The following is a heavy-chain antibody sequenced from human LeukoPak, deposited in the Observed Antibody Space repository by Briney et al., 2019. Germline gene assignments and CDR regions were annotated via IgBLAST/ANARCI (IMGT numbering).Heavy chain of an antibody. J-gene: IGHJ4*02. D-gene: IGHD4-17*01. CDR3: ATEDYGDLNHFQF. V-gene: IGHV1-2*02. CDR2: INPKSGWT. CDR1: GYTFTDYY. Sequence: ASVKVSCMASGYTFTDYYIHWVRQAPGQGLEWMGWINPKSGWTKYSQNLQGRVTMTRDTSIGTAYMEVSSLRSDETALYYCATEDYGDLNHFQFWGQGTLVTVSS.